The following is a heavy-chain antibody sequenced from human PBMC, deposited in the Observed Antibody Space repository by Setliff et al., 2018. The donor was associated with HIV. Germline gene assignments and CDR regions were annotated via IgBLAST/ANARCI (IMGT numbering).Heavy chain of an antibody. D-gene: IGHD3-10*01. CDR2: MNPHSGDT. CDR3: ARESSSGAFDI. Sequence: GASVKVSCKASGYTFTNYDINWVQQATGQGLEWMGWMNPHSGDTGYAQKFKGRVTMTRNTSISTAYMELSSLRFEDTAVYYCARESSSGAFDIWGQGTMVTVSS. CDR1: GYTFTNYD. V-gene: IGHV1-8*02. J-gene: IGHJ3*02.